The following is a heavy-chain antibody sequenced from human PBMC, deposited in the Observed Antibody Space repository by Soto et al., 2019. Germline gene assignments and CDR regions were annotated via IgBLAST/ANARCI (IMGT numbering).Heavy chain of an antibody. Sequence: SETLSLTCTFSVGSISSGGYYCSWIRQHPWKGLEWIGYIYYSGSTYYNPSLKSRVTISVDTSKNQFSLKLSSVTAADTAVYYCARTLDTYYYDSSEYYFEYLGQGTLVNVSS. V-gene: IGHV4-31*03. J-gene: IGHJ4*02. CDR2: IYYSGST. CDR1: VGSISSGGYY. D-gene: IGHD3-22*01. CDR3: ARTLDTYYYDSSEYYFEY.